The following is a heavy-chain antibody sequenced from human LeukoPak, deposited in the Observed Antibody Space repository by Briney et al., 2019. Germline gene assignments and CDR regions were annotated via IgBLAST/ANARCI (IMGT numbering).Heavy chain of an antibody. J-gene: IGHJ4*02. D-gene: IGHD6-13*01. CDR2: ISSSGSTI. CDR1: GFTFSSYE. CDR3: ASVTSSWFYFDY. V-gene: IGHV3-48*03. Sequence: GGSLRVSCAASGFTFSSYEMNWVRQAPGKGLEWVSYISSSGSTIYYADSVKGRFTISRDNAKNSLYLQMNSLRADDTAVYYCASVTSSWFYFDYWGQGTLVTVSS.